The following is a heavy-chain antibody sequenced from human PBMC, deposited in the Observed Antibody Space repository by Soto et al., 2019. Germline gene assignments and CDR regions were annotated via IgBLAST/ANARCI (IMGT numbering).Heavy chain of an antibody. CDR3: AKAQRGRKRPFFGQARPYDPYSAMDL. Sequence: PGGSLRLSCAASGFTFDDYAMHWVRQAPGKGLEWVSLISWDGSNTYYADSVKGRFNISRDNSKNSLYLQMNSLRPEDTALYYCAKAQRGRKRPFFGQARPYDPYSAMDLWGQGTTVTVSS. V-gene: IGHV3-43D*04. J-gene: IGHJ6*02. D-gene: IGHD3-3*01. CDR1: GFTFDDYA. CDR2: ISWDGSNT.